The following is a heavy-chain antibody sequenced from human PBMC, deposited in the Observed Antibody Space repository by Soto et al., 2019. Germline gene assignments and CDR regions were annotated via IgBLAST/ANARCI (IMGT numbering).Heavy chain of an antibody. CDR1: GFTFSNYG. D-gene: IGHD2-8*01. V-gene: IGHV3-30*18. Sequence: QVQLVESGGGVVQPGRSLRLSCAASGFTFSNYGMHGVRQTPGKGLEWVAVISYDGSHEFYTDSVKGRFTISRDNSKNTLYLQMNRLKTEDTAMYYCAKDPKCCTIGSHFLDNWFDPWGQGTPGHRLL. CDR2: ISYDGSHE. CDR3: AKDPKCCTIGSHFLDNWFDP. J-gene: IGHJ5*02.